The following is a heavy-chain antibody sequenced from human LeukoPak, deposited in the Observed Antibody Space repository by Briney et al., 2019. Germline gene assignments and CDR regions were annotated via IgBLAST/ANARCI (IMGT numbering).Heavy chain of an antibody. CDR3: AREWSGTIAGAGTGLDY. J-gene: IGHJ4*02. CDR2: IIPIFGTA. Sequence: GASVKVSCKASGGTFSSYAISWVRQAPGQGLEWMGGIIPIFGTANYAQKFQGRVTITADKSTSTAYMELNRLTSDDTAVYYCAREWSGTIAGAGTGLDYWGQGTLVTVSS. V-gene: IGHV1-69*06. D-gene: IGHD6-13*01. CDR1: GGTFSSYA.